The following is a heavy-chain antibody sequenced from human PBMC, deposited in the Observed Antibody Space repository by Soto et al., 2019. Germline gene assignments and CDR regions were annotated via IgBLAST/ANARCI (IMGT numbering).Heavy chain of an antibody. J-gene: IGHJ5*02. CDR3: ETDRISGGYGGTWFDT. CDR1: GFTFSSYW. V-gene: IGHV3-7*01. CDR2: IKQDGSEK. Sequence: PGWSLRLSCAASGFTFSSYWMSWVRHAPGKGLEWVANIKQDGSEKYYVDSVKGRFTISRDNAKNSLYLQMNSLRAEDTAVYYCETDRISGGYGGTWFDTWGQGTLVTLSS. D-gene: IGHD2-15*01.